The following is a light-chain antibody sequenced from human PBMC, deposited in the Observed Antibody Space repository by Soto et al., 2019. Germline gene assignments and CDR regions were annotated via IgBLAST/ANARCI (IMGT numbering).Light chain of an antibody. Sequence: DIQMTQSPSSLSASVGDRVTITCRASQSISSYLNWYQQKPGKAPKLLIYAASSLQSGVPSRFSGSGSGTDFTLTISSLQPEDFATYYCQQSYSTPYTCGQGTNLDIK. CDR2: AAS. CDR3: QQSYSTPYT. J-gene: IGKJ2*01. V-gene: IGKV1-39*01. CDR1: QSISSY.